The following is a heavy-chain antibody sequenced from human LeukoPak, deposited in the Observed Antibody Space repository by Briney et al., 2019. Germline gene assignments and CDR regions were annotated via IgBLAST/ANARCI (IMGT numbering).Heavy chain of an antibody. D-gene: IGHD3-10*01. V-gene: IGHV1-69*13. Sequence: ASVKVSCKASGYTFTSYGISWVRQAPGQGLEWMGGIIPIFGTANYAQKFQGRVTITADESTSTAYMELSSLRSEDTAVYYCARDHVPMVRGVIRYYFDYWGQGTLVTVSS. CDR3: ARDHVPMVRGVIRYYFDY. CDR1: GYTFTSYG. CDR2: IIPIFGTA. J-gene: IGHJ4*02.